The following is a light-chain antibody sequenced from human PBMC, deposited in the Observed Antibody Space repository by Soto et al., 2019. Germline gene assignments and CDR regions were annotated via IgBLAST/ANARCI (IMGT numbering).Light chain of an antibody. Sequence: EIVLTQSPGTLSLSPGERATLSCRASQSVSSNFLAWYQQKPGQAPRLLIYGASSRATGIPDRFRGSGSGTDFTLTISRLEPEDFAVYYCQHYDSSPLTFGGGTKVQIK. CDR1: QSVSSNF. J-gene: IGKJ4*01. CDR3: QHYDSSPLT. CDR2: GAS. V-gene: IGKV3-20*01.